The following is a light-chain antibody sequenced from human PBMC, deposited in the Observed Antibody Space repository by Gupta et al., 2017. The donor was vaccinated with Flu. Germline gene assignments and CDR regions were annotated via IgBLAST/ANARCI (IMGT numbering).Light chain of an antibody. Sequence: EIVLTQSPGTLSLSPGERATLSCRASQSVSSSYLAWYRQKPGQAPRLLIYGASSRATGIPDRFSGSGSGTDFTLTISRLEPEDFAVYYCQQYCSSPYSFGQGTKVEIK. CDR3: QQYCSSPYS. J-gene: IGKJ2*03. V-gene: IGKV3-20*01. CDR2: GAS. CDR1: QSVSSSY.